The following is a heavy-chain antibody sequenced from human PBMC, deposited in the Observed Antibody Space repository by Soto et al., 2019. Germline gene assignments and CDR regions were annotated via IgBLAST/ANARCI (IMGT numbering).Heavy chain of an antibody. CDR3: ARDLNYGLFDY. D-gene: IGHD4-17*01. J-gene: IGHJ4*02. V-gene: IGHV3-48*01. Sequence: EVQLVESGGGLLQPGGSLRLSFAAPGFTFSSYSMNWVRQAPGKGLEWVPNISSSSSTIYYADSVKGRFTISRDNAKNSLYLQMNSLRAEDTAVYYCARDLNYGLFDYWGQGTLVTVSS. CDR1: GFTFSSYS. CDR2: ISSSSSTI.